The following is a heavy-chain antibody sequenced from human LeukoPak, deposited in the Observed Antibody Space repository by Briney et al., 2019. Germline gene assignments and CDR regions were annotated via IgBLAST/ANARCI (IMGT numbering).Heavy chain of an antibody. CDR1: GGSISSSNW. D-gene: IGHD6-19*01. Sequence: SETLSLTCAVSGGSISSSNWWSWVRQPPGKGLEWIGEIYHSGSTNYNPSLKSRVTISVDRSKNQFSLKLSSVTAADTAVYYCARSIAVAGTRGFDYWGQGTLVTVSS. CDR3: ARSIAVAGTRGFDY. J-gene: IGHJ4*02. CDR2: IYHSGST. V-gene: IGHV4-4*02.